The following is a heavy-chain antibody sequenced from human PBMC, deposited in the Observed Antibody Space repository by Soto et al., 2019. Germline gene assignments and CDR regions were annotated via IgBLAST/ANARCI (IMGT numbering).Heavy chain of an antibody. V-gene: IGHV3-66*01. Sequence: EVQLVESGGGLVQPGGSLRLSCAASGFTVSSSYLSWVRQAPGKGLEWVSITYSGGTTYYADSVKGRFTVSRDDSKNTLYLQMNGLRADDTAVYYCAREHHGPWPWGQGILVTVSS. CDR1: GFTVSSSY. J-gene: IGHJ5*02. CDR2: TYSGGTT. CDR3: AREHHGPWP.